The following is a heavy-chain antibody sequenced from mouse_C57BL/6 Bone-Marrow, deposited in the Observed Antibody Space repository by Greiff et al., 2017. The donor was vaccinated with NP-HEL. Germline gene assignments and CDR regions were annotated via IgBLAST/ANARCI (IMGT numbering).Heavy chain of an antibody. D-gene: IGHD1-1*01. V-gene: IGHV5-6*01. Sequence: EVKLVESGGDLVKPGGSLKLSCAASGFTFSSYGMSWVRQTPDKRLEWVATISSGGSYTYYPDSVKGRFTISRDNAKNTLYLQMSSLKSEDTAMYYCARPNYYGSRKDYWGQGTSVTVAS. J-gene: IGHJ4*01. CDR2: ISSGGSYT. CDR3: ARPNYYGSRKDY. CDR1: GFTFSSYG.